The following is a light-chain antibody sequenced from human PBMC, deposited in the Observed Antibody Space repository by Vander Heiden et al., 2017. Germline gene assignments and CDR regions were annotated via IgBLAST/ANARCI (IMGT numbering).Light chain of an antibody. CDR1: QSLLYSSNNRNY. CDR3: QQYYNIPRT. CDR2: WAS. J-gene: IGKJ1*01. V-gene: IGKV4-1*01. Sequence: DIVMTQSPYSLPVSLGERATINCKASQSLLYSSNNRNYLAWFQQKPGHAPKVLIYWASTRESGVPDRFSGSGSGTDFTLTINSLQAEDVAIYYCQQYYNIPRTFGQGTKVEIK.